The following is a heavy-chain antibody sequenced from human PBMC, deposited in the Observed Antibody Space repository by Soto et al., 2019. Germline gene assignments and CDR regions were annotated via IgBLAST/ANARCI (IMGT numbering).Heavy chain of an antibody. CDR1: GFIFSDYY. CDR3: ARRLQWQLRPLDS. CDR2: INTLSSAI. J-gene: IGHJ4*02. V-gene: IGHV3-11*01. Sequence: QEHLMELGGGLVKPGGSLRLSCAGSGFIFSDYYITWIRRAPGKGLEWVSYINTLSSAIYYADSVKGRFTISRDNAKNSVYLQMNSLRAEDTAVYYCARRLQWQLRPLDSWGRGTLVTVSS. D-gene: IGHD6-19*01.